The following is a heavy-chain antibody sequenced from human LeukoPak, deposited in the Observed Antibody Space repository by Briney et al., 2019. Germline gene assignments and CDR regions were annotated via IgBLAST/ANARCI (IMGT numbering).Heavy chain of an antibody. J-gene: IGHJ6*03. CDR3: AKLKNDFSHYYYYYMDL. CDR1: GYSISSGHY. D-gene: IGHD2-21*02. V-gene: IGHV4-38-2*01. CDR2: TYHSGTA. Sequence: PSETLSLTCAVSGYSISSGHYWGWIRQPPGKGLEWIGSTYHSGTAYYNPSLKSRVTISVDTSKNQFSLNLSSVTAADTAVYYCAKLKNDFSHYYYYYMDLWGKGTTVTVSS.